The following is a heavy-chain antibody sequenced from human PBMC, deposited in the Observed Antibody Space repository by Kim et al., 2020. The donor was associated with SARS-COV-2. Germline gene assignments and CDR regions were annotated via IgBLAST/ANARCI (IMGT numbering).Heavy chain of an antibody. D-gene: IGHD6-13*01. Sequence: GGSLRLSCAASGFTVSSNYMSWVRQAPGKGLEWVSVIYSGGSTYYADSVKGRFTISRDNSKNTLYLQMNSLRAEDTAVYYCAREFLGIAAAGRPRTIYPLNFDYWGQGTLVTVSS. CDR2: IYSGGST. V-gene: IGHV3-66*01. CDR3: AREFLGIAAAGRPRTIYPLNFDY. J-gene: IGHJ4*02. CDR1: GFTVSSNY.